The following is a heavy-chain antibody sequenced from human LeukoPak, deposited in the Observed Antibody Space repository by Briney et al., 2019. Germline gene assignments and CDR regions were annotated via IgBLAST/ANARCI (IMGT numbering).Heavy chain of an antibody. D-gene: IGHD1-26*01. CDR1: GGSMSSYY. CDR3: ARIRGGNNYHFDF. Sequence: SETLSLTCTVSGGSMSSYYWTWIRQPPGKGLEWIGYIYYRGGTNYNPSLKSRVSISVDTSKNQFSLKLSSVTAADTGVYYCARIRGGNNYHFDFWGQGTLVTVSS. J-gene: IGHJ4*02. V-gene: IGHV4-59*01. CDR2: IYYRGGT.